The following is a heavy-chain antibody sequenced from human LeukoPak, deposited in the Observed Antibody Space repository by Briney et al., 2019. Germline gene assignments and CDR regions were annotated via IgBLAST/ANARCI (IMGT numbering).Heavy chain of an antibody. CDR2: IGGSGAST. CDR1: GVTFRTYA. D-gene: IGHD6-19*01. J-gene: IGHJ3*02. V-gene: IGHV3-23*01. CDR3: AKGLPGTGWYSGFDAFDN. Sequence: GGSLRLSCAASGVTFRTYAMSWVRQAPGKGLEWVAGIGGSGASTFYADSVKGRFTISRDNSKNTLYLQMNSLRAEDTAIYYCAKGLPGTGWYSGFDAFDNWGHGTMVTVSS.